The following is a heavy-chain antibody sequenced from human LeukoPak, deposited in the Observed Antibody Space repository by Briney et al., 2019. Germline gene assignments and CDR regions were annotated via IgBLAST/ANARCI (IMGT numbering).Heavy chain of an antibody. D-gene: IGHD3-9*01. V-gene: IGHV3-23*01. CDR3: AKTDSANFDWLLYFDY. CDR1: GFTFSSYA. Sequence: GGSLRLSCAASGFTFSSYAMSWVRQAPGKGLEWVSAISGSGGSTYYADSVKGRFSISRDNSKNTLYLQMNSLRAEDTAVYYCAKTDSANFDWLLYFDYWGQGTLVTVSS. CDR2: ISGSGGST. J-gene: IGHJ4*02.